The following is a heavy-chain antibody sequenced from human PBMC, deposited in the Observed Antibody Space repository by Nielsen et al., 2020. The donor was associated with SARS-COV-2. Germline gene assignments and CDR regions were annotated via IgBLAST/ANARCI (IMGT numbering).Heavy chain of an antibody. CDR3: ARMNYCSSTSCYIGYYHYMDV. CDR2: IFSNDEK. D-gene: IGHD2-2*02. Sequence: RQAPGKALEWLAHIFSNDEKSYSTSLKSRLTISKDTSKSQVVFTMTNMDPVDTATYYCARMNYCSSTSCYIGYYHYMDVWGKGTTVTVSS. V-gene: IGHV2-26*01. J-gene: IGHJ6*03.